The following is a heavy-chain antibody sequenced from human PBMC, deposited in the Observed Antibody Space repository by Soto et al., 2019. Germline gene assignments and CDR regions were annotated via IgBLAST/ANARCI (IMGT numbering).Heavy chain of an antibody. CDR2: ISSSSSYI. CDR3: ARDLSGGSYYNYYYGMDV. CDR1: GFTFSSYS. J-gene: IGHJ6*02. Sequence: EVQLVESGGGLVKPGGSLRLSCAASGFTFSSYSMNWVRQAPGKGLEWVSSISSSSSYIYYADSVKGRFTISRDNAKNALYLQMISLRAEDTAVYYCARDLSGGSYYNYYYGMDVWGQGTTVTVSS. V-gene: IGHV3-21*01. D-gene: IGHD1-26*01.